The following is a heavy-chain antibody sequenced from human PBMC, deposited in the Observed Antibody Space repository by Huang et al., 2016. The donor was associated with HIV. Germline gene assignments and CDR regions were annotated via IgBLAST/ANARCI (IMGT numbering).Heavy chain of an antibody. D-gene: IGHD3-3*01. Sequence: QVQLVESGGGVVQPGGSLGLSCTASGFTFGGFGMHWVRQAPGKGVEWVAFIRYDGNNYYYADSVRGRFTISRDNSKDTLYLQMNRLRPDDSAVYYCAKDLTYTFGRHFDYWGRGTLVTISS. CDR1: GFTFGGFG. V-gene: IGHV3-30*02. J-gene: IGHJ4*02. CDR2: IRYDGNNY. CDR3: AKDLTYTFGRHFDY.